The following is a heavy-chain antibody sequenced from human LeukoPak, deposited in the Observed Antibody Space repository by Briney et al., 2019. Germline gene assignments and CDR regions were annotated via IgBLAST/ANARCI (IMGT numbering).Heavy chain of an antibody. J-gene: IGHJ4*02. V-gene: IGHV3-23*01. CDR1: GFTFSSYA. Sequence: GGSLRLSCAASGFTFSSYAMSWVRQAPGKGLEWVSAISGNGGSTYYADSVKGRFTISRDNSKNTLYLQMNSLRAEDTAVYYCARSRGPNTFGGVHDYWGQGTLVTVSS. D-gene: IGHD3-16*01. CDR3: ARSRGPNTFGGVHDY. CDR2: ISGNGGST.